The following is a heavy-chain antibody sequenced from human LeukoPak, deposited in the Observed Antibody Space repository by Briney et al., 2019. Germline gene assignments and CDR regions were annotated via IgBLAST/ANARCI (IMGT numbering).Heavy chain of an antibody. J-gene: IGHJ5*02. V-gene: IGHV3-30*01. CDR2: ISYDGSNK. CDR3: ARDSFGGLDP. Sequence: GRSLRLSCAASGLTFSSYAIHWVRQVPCHGRGRVAVISYDGSNKYYADSVKGRFTISRDNSKNTLYLQMNSLRAEDTAVYCCARDSFGGLDPWGQGTLVTVSS. CDR1: GLTFSSYA. D-gene: IGHD3-10*01.